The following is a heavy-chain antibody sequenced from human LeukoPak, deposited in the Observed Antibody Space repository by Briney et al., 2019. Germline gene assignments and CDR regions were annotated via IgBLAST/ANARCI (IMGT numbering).Heavy chain of an antibody. CDR2: ISGSGDNT. V-gene: IGHV3-23*01. Sequence: PGGSLRLSCAASGFTFSSYAMSWVRQAPGKGLEWVSGISGSGDNTYYADSVKGRITISRDNSKNTLYLQMNSLRAEGTAVYYCAKDKDLNYYGSGSYSFDYWGQGTLVTVSS. CDR3: AKDKDLNYYGSGSYSFDY. CDR1: GFTFSSYA. D-gene: IGHD3-10*01. J-gene: IGHJ4*02.